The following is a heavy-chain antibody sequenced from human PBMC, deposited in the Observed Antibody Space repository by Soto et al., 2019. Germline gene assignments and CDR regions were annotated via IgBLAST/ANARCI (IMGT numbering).Heavy chain of an antibody. D-gene: IGHD3-10*01. V-gene: IGHV4-31*03. CDR3: ARGTMVRGGPNWFDP. J-gene: IGHJ5*02. Sequence: QVQLQESGPGLVKPSQTLSLTCTVSGGSISSGGYYCSWIRQHPGKGLEWIGYIYYSGSTYYNPSLKSRVTISVDTSKNQFSLKLSSVTAADTAVYYCARGTMVRGGPNWFDPWGQGTLVTVSS. CDR2: IYYSGST. CDR1: GGSISSGGYY.